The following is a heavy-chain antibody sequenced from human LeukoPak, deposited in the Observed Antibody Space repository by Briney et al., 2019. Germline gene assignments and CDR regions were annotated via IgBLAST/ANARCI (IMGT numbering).Heavy chain of an antibody. V-gene: IGHV3-21*01. D-gene: IGHD2-15*01. Sequence: GGSLRLSCAASGFTFSNHGMHWVRQAPGKGLEWVSSISSSSSYIYYADSVKGRFTISRDNAKNSLYLQMNSLRAEDTAVYYCARDRPSVGYCSGGSCYDFDYWGQGTLVTVSS. CDR1: GFTFSNHG. J-gene: IGHJ4*02. CDR2: ISSSSSYI. CDR3: ARDRPSVGYCSGGSCYDFDY.